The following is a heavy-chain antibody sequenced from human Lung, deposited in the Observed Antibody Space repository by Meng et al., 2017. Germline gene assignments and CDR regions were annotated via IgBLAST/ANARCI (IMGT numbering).Heavy chain of an antibody. V-gene: IGHV4-34*01. J-gene: IGHJ4*02. CDR1: GGSFSDYY. CDR2: INHSGST. CDR3: ARGPTTMAHDFDY. D-gene: IGHD4-11*01. Sequence: QWHSQQVGAGLLKPSGTLSLTCVFSGGSFSDYYWSWIRQPPGKGLEWIGEINHSGSTNYNPSLESRATISVDTSQNNLSLKLSSVTAADSAVYYCARGPTTMAHDFDYWGQGTLVTVSS.